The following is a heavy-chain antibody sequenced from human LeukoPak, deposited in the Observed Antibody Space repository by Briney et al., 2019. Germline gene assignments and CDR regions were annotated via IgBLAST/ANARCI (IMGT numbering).Heavy chain of an antibody. CDR1: GFTFSSYS. V-gene: IGHV3-21*01. Sequence: KTGGSLRLSCAASGFTFSSYSMNWVRQAPGKGLQWVSSISSSGKYIYYADSVKGRFTISRDNAKNSLFLQMNSLRTEDTAVYYCARDSGPYGDYGSDYWGQGTLVTVSS. J-gene: IGHJ4*02. CDR2: ISSSGKYI. CDR3: ARDSGPYGDYGSDY. D-gene: IGHD4-17*01.